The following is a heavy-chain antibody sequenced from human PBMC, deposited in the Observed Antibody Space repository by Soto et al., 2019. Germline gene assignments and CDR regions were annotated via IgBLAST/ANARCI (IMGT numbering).Heavy chain of an antibody. Sequence: SVKVSCKASVGTFSSYAISWVRQAPGQGLEWMGGIIPIFGTANYAQKFQGRVTITADESTSTAYMELSSLRSEDTAVYYCASGAAAADYYYYGMDVWGQGTTVTVSS. CDR2: IIPIFGTA. CDR1: VGTFSSYA. J-gene: IGHJ6*02. V-gene: IGHV1-69*13. CDR3: ASGAAAADYYYYGMDV. D-gene: IGHD6-13*01.